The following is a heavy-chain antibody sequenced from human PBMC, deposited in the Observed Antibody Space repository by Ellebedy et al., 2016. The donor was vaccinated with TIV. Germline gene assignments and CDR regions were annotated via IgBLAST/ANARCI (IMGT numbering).Heavy chain of an antibody. V-gene: IGHV1-69*05. Sequence: SVKVSXXASGGTFSSYAISWVRQAPGQGLEWMGGIIPIFGTANYAQKFQGRVTMTRDTSTSTVYMELSSLRSEDTAVYYCARLSLNPDYWGQGTLVTVSS. CDR1: GGTFSSYA. CDR2: IIPIFGTA. J-gene: IGHJ4*02. CDR3: ARLSLNPDY. D-gene: IGHD2/OR15-2a*01.